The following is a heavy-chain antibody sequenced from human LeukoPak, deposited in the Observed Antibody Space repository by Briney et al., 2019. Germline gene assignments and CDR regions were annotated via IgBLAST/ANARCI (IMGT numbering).Heavy chain of an antibody. Sequence: GGSLRLSCAASGFTFSSYAMSWVRQAPGKGLEWVSAISGSGGSTYYADSVKGRFTISRDNSKNTLYLQMNSLRAEDTAVYYCAKDSYGSGSYYNLPGAFDIWGQGTMVTVSS. CDR1: GFTFSSYA. V-gene: IGHV3-23*01. CDR3: AKDSYGSGSYYNLPGAFDI. CDR2: ISGSGGST. J-gene: IGHJ3*02. D-gene: IGHD3-10*01.